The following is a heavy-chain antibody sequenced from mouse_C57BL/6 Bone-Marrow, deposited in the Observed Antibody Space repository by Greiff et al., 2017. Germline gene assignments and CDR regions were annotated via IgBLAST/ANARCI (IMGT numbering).Heavy chain of an antibody. V-gene: IGHV5-4*01. D-gene: IGHD2-2*01. CDR2: ISDGGSYT. J-gene: IGHJ2*01. CDR3: ARERWLWFLRDFDY. Sequence: EVQVVESGGGLVKPGGSLPLSCAASGFTFSSYAMSWVRQTPEKRLEWVATISDGGSYTYYPDNVKGRFTISSDNATNNLYLQMSHLKSEDTAMYYCARERWLWFLRDFDYWGQGTTLTVSS. CDR1: GFTFSSYA.